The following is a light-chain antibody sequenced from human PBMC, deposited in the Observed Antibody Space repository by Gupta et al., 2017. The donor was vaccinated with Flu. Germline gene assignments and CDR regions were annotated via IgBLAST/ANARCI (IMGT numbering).Light chain of an antibody. V-gene: IGLV7-46*01. CDR1: AGAVTSGHS. CDR3: LLSYGGSFV. CDR2: DTT. Sequence: QAVVTQEPSLTVSPGGTVTLPCASSAGAVTSGHSPLWLQQKPGQAPRTFIYDTTKKQSWTPARFSGSLLGGQAALTLSGARPEDEADYYCLLSYGGSFVFGTGTKVIVL. J-gene: IGLJ1*01.